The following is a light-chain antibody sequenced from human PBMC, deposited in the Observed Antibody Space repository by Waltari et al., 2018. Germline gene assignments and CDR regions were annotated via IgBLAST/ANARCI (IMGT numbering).Light chain of an antibody. CDR3: QQYSSSPLT. CDR1: QSVNNY. J-gene: IGKJ3*01. Sequence: EIVLTQYPGTLSLSPGERATLSCRASQSVNNYLAWFQQKPGQAPRLLIHGASSRATGIPDRISGSGSGTDFTLTISGLEPQDFAVYYCQQYSSSPLTFGPGTKVDIK. V-gene: IGKV3-20*01. CDR2: GAS.